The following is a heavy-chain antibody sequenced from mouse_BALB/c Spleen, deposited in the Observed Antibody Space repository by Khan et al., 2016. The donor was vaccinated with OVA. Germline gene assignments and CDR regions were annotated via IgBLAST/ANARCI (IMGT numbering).Heavy chain of an antibody. V-gene: IGHV1-9*01. CDR1: GYTFRSSW. Sequence: QVQLQQSGVELMKPGASVKISCKATGYTFRSSWIEWVKQRPGHGLEWIGEILPGTGTTNYSERFKGKATFTVDTSSNTAYMQLSSLTSEDSAVYYCARCGPYGNYGAYWGQGTLVTVSA. J-gene: IGHJ3*01. CDR2: ILPGTGTT. D-gene: IGHD2-1*01. CDR3: ARCGPYGNYGAY.